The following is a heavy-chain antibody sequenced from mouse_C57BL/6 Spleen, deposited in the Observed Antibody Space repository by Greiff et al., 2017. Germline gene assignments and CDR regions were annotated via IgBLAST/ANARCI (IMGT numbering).Heavy chain of an antibody. CDR3: ARGEVYYYGSSLNYYAMDY. Sequence: QVQLQQPGTELVKPGASVKLSCKASGYTFTSYWMHWVKQRPGQGLEWIGNINPSNGGTTYNEKFKSKATLTVDKSSSTAYMQLSSLTSEDSAVYYCARGEVYYYGSSLNYYAMDYWGQGTSVTVSS. V-gene: IGHV1-53*01. J-gene: IGHJ4*01. D-gene: IGHD1-1*01. CDR2: INPSNGGT. CDR1: GYTFTSYW.